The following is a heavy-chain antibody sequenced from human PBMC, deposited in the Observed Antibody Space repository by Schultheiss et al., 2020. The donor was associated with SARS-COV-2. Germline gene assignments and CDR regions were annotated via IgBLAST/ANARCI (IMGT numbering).Heavy chain of an antibody. CDR2: IYYSGST. CDR3: ARGYGALSMGKDV. V-gene: IGHV4-59*12. D-gene: IGHD4-17*01. Sequence: SETLSLTCTVSGGSISSYYWSWIRQPPGKGLEWIGYIYYSGSTNYNPSFKSRVIMFLDTSKNQFSLKLSSVTAADTAVYYCARGYGALSMGKDVWGQGTTVTVSS. J-gene: IGHJ6*02. CDR1: GGSISSYY.